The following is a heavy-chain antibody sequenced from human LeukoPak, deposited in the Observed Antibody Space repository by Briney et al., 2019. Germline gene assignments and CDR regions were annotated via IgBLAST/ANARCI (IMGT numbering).Heavy chain of an antibody. V-gene: IGHV3-74*01. J-gene: IGHJ4*02. CDR3: ARGRPHGNDY. CDR2: ITNDGSST. CDR1: GLTFSSHW. Sequence: GGSLRLSCAASGLTFSSHWMHWVRQAPGKGLVWVSRITNDGSSTTYADSVKGRFTISRDNAKNTLYLQMNSPRVEDTAVYYCARGRPHGNDYWGQGTLVTVSS. D-gene: IGHD4-23*01.